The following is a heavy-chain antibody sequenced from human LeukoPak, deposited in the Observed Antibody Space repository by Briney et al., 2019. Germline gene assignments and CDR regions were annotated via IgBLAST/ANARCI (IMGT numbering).Heavy chain of an antibody. J-gene: IGHJ4*02. Sequence: ASVKVSCKASGYTFTSYHMHWVRQAPGQGLEWMGIINPSGGSTSYAQKFQGRVTMTRDTSTSTVYMELSSLRSEDTAVYYCAIRERVSRRGIAAGGFQDYWGQGTLVTVSS. D-gene: IGHD6-13*01. CDR1: GYTFTSYH. V-gene: IGHV1-46*01. CDR3: AIRERVSRRGIAAGGFQDY. CDR2: INPSGGST.